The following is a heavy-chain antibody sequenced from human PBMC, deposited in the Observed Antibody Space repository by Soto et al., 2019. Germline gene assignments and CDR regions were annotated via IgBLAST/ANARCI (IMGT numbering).Heavy chain of an antibody. V-gene: IGHV5-10-1*01. CDR3: ARSNYYDSSGYYYSLYSYGMDV. J-gene: IGHJ6*02. CDR1: GYSFTSYW. D-gene: IGHD3-22*01. Sequence: GESLKISCKGSGYSFTSYWISWVRQMPGKGLEWMGRIDPSDSYTNCSPSFQGHVTISADKSISTAYLQWSSLKASDTAMYYCARSNYYDSSGYYYSLYSYGMDVWGQGTTVTVSS. CDR2: IDPSDSYT.